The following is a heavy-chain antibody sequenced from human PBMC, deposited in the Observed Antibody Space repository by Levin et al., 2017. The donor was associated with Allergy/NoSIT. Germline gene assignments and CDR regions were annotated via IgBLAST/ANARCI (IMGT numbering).Heavy chain of an antibody. CDR3: ARGHSDYPSVDY. D-gene: IGHD4-11*01. CDR2: IYYSGST. V-gene: IGHV4-31*03. CDR1: GGSISSGGYY. J-gene: IGHJ4*02. Sequence: SETLSLTCTVSGGSISSGGYYWSWIRQHPGKGLEWIGYIYYSGSTYYNPSLKSRVTISVDTSKNQFSLKLSSVTAADTAVYYCARGHSDYPSVDYWGQGTLVTVSS.